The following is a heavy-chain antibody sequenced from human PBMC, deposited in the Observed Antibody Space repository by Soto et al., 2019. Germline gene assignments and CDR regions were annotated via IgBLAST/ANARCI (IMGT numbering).Heavy chain of an antibody. CDR2: IYSGGGN. D-gene: IGHD6-13*01. CDR1: GGSISSFY. CDR3: ARGSSMWDY. V-gene: IGHV4-4*07. Sequence: SETLSLTCTVSGGSISSFYWSCIRQPAGKGLEWIGRIYSGGGNNYNPSLKSRVTMSVDTTNNQFSLRLSSVTAADTAMYYCARGSSMWDYWGQGTLVTVSS. J-gene: IGHJ4*02.